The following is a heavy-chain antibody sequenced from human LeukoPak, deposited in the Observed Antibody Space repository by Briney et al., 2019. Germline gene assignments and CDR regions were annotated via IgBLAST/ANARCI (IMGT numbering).Heavy chain of an antibody. V-gene: IGHV3-30*03. D-gene: IGHD3-10*01. CDR3: ARDIRVRYMPMVRAVEYYQYHAMDV. CDR1: GFSFTSNG. J-gene: IGHJ6*02. CDR2: ISHDGNKK. Sequence: GGSLRLSCAASGFSFTSNGMHWVRQAPGKGLGWVAFISHDGNKKYYADSVKGRFTVSRDSSKSTLFLQMDSLRRDDTAVYYCARDIRVRYMPMVRAVEYYQYHAMDVWGQGTTVTVYS.